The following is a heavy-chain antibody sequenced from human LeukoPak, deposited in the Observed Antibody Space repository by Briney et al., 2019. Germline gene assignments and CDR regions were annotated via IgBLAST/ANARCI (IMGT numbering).Heavy chain of an antibody. CDR1: GFTFSSYE. CDR2: ISSSGSTI. CDR3: ATLWFGELLGDY. V-gene: IGHV3-48*03. J-gene: IGHJ4*02. D-gene: IGHD3-10*01. Sequence: GGSLRLSCAASGFTFSSYEMNWARQAPGKGLEWVSYISSSGSTIYYADSVKGRFTISRDNAKNSLYLQMNSLRAGDTAVYYCATLWFGELLGDYWGQGTLVTVSS.